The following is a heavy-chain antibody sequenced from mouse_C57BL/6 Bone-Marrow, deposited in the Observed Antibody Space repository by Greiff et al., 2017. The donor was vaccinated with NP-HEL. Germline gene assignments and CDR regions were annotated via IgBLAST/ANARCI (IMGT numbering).Heavy chain of an antibody. V-gene: IGHV3-8*01. CDR2: ISYSGST. J-gene: IGHJ2*01. D-gene: IGHD2-12*01. CDR3: ARCGLLFDFDY. CDR1: GYSITSDY. Sequence: VQLKESGPGLAKPSQTLSLTCSVTGYSITSDYWNWIRQFPGHKLEYMGYISYSGSTYYNPSLNSRISITRDTSKNQYYLQLNSVTTEDTATYYCARCGLLFDFDYWGQGTTLTVSA.